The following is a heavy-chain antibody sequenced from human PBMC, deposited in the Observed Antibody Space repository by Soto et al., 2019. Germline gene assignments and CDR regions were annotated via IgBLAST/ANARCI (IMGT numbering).Heavy chain of an antibody. CDR1: GGAITSSPYF. Sequence: SETLSLTCTVSGGAITSSPYFWSWIRQSPGRGLEYIGYTYDDGRATYNPSLQSRVTISVDKSTSKFSLSLTSVAAADTAVYFCARMSRTVNYWGQGTPVTVSS. D-gene: IGHD4-17*01. J-gene: IGHJ4*02. V-gene: IGHV4-61*05. CDR2: TYDDGRA. CDR3: ARMSRTVNY.